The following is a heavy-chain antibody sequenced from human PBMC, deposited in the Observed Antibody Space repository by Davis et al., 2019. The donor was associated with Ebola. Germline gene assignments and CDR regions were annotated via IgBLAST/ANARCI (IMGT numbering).Heavy chain of an antibody. CDR3: AKEVVVVPADTIFYYYYGMDV. CDR2: ISYDGINK. D-gene: IGHD2-2*01. Sequence: GGSLRLSCAASGFTSSTYGMHWVRQAPGKGLEWVAAISYDGINKYYADSVKGRFTISRDNSKNTLYLQMNSLRAEDTAVYYCAKEVVVVPADTIFYYYYGMDVWGKGTTVTVSS. J-gene: IGHJ6*04. CDR1: GFTSSTYG. V-gene: IGHV3-30*18.